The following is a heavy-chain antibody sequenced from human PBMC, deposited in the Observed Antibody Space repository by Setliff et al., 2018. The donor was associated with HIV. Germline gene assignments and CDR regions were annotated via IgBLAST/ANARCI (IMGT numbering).Heavy chain of an antibody. CDR3: AREIGDYYDSSGYYPPTDYYYGMDV. V-gene: IGHV1-18*01. Sequence: AASVKVSCKASGYTFTSYDIGWVRQAPGQGLEWMGWISAYNGNTNYAQKLQGRVTMTTDTSTSTAYMELRSLRSDDTAVYYCAREIGDYYDSSGYYPPTDYYYGMDVWGQGTTVTVSS. J-gene: IGHJ6*02. CDR2: ISAYNGNT. D-gene: IGHD3-22*01. CDR1: GYTFTSYD.